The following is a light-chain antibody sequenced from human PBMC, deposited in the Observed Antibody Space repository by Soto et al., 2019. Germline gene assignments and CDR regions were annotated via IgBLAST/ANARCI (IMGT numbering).Light chain of an antibody. CDR3: QQRSTWPPGYT. Sequence: DIVLTQSPATLSLSPGERATLSCRASQRLSTYFAWYQQKPGQAPRLLIYDTSKRATGVPTRFSGSGSGTDFTFTISSLEPEDFALYYCQQRSTWPPGYTFGQGTKLEIK. J-gene: IGKJ2*01. CDR1: QRLSTY. CDR2: DTS. V-gene: IGKV3-11*01.